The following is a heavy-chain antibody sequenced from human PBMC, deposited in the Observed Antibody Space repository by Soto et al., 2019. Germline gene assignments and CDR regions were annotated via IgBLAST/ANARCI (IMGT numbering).Heavy chain of an antibody. CDR1: GFTFSNYS. CDR3: ARGVTYSGSYFEPVDY. V-gene: IGHV3-21*01. Sequence: GGSLRLSCAASGFTFSNYSINWVRQAPGKGLEWVSSISPSTSYIYYSDSVMGRFTISRDNAKNSLYLQMNSLTAEDTAVYYCARGVTYSGSYFEPVDYWGQGTLVTVSS. D-gene: IGHD1-26*01. J-gene: IGHJ4*02. CDR2: ISPSTSYI.